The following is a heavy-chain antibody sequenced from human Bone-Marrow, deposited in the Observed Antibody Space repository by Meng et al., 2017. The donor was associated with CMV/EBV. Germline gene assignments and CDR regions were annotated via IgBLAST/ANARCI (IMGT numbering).Heavy chain of an antibody. D-gene: IGHD2-2*01. CDR1: GFTLSPFS. V-gene: IGHV3-30*02. CDR2: IRFDGSNK. J-gene: IGHJ4*02. CDR3: AKGYGDCSSTSCYPGWFDY. Sequence: GESLKISCVASGFTLSPFSMNWVRQAPGKGLEWVAFIRFDGSNKYYADSVKGRFTISRDNSKNTLYLQMNSLRAEDTAVYYCAKGYGDCSSTSCYPGWFDYWGQGTLVTVSS.